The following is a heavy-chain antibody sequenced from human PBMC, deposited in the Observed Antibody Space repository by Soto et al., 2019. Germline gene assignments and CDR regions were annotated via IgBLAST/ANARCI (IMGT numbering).Heavy chain of an antibody. V-gene: IGHV1-69*13. J-gene: IGHJ3*01. CDR1: GGTFSSYA. CDR3: ARVQSYDFRCGEDPFKL. Sequence: SVKVSCKASGGTFSSYAISWVRQAPGQGLEWMGGIIPIFGTANYAQKFQGRVTITADESTSTAYMELSSLRSEDTAVYYCARVQSYDFRCGEDPFKLRGQGTMASVS. D-gene: IGHD3-3*01. CDR2: IIPIFGTA.